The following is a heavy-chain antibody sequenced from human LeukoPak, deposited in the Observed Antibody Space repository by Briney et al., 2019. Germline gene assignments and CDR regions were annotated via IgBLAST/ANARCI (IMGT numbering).Heavy chain of an antibody. CDR1: GFTFSNAW. V-gene: IGHV4-34*01. CDR3: ARRSAQRLLATPWRYYYYMDV. Sequence: PGGSLRLSCAASGFTFSNAWMSWVRQPPGKGLEWIGEINHSGSTNYNPSLKSRVTISVDTSKNQFSLKLSSVTAADTAVYYCARRSAQRLLATPWRYYYYMDVWGEGTTVTISS. CDR2: INHSGST. J-gene: IGHJ6*03. D-gene: IGHD3-22*01.